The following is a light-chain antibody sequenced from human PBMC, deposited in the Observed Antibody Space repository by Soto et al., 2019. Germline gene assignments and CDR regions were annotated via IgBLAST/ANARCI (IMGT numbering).Light chain of an antibody. CDR3: QQYNSYRRT. CDR1: QSISSW. Sequence: DIQMTQSPSTLYASVGDRVTITCRASQSISSWLAWYQQKPGKAPKLLIYKASSLESGVPSRFSGSGSGTEFTLTISSLQPDDFATNYCQQYNSYRRTFGQGTKVEIK. V-gene: IGKV1-5*03. CDR2: KAS. J-gene: IGKJ1*01.